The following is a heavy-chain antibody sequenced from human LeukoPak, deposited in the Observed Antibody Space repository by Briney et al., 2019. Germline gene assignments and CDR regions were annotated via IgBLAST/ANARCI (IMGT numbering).Heavy chain of an antibody. D-gene: IGHD6-13*01. CDR2: IRSKAYGGTT. CDR3: TGDQASSSSWYFSDY. Sequence: GGSLRLSCTASGFTFGDYAMSWFRQAPGKGLEWVGFIRSKAYGGTTEYAASVKGRFTISRDDSKSIAYLQMNSLKTEDTAVYYCTGDQASSSSWYFSDYWGQGTLVTVSS. V-gene: IGHV3-49*03. CDR1: GFTFGDYA. J-gene: IGHJ4*02.